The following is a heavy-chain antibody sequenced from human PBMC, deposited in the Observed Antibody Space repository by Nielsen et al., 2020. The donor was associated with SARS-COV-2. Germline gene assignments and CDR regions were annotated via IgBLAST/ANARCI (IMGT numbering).Heavy chain of an antibody. CDR2: IDPSESYV. V-gene: IGHV5-10-1*01. J-gene: IGHJ3*01. CDR3: ASLNVRTAMV. CDR1: GYNFTEYW. Sequence: GESLKISCKGSGYNFTEYWTSWVRQIPGKGLEWMGRIDPSESYVDYGPSFEGHVTISTDKSISTAYLQWGSLEASDTAMYYCASLNVRTAMVWGQGTMVTVSS. D-gene: IGHD2-8*01.